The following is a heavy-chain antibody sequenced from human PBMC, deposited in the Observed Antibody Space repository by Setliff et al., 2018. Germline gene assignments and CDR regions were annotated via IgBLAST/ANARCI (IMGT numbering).Heavy chain of an antibody. J-gene: IGHJ6*02. D-gene: IGHD3-10*01. Sequence: ASVKVSCKASGYTFTDYYMHWVQQAPGKGLEWMGRVDPEDGETIYAEKFQGRVTITADTSTDTAYMELSSLRSEDTAVYYCATLHLITIVRGVIPEGAHQMDVWGQGTTVTVSS. CDR3: ATLHLITIVRGVIPEGAHQMDV. V-gene: IGHV1-69-2*01. CDR1: GYTFTDYY. CDR2: VDPEDGET.